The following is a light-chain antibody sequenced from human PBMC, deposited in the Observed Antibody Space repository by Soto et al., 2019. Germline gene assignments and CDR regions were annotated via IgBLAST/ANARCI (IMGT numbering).Light chain of an antibody. Sequence: EIVLTHSPATLYLSPGERATLSCRASQIVSSYLAWYQQQPGQAPRLLIYDASNRATGIPARFSGSGSGTDFTLTISSLEPEDFAVYYCQQRTNGPLTVGGGTKVEI. J-gene: IGKJ4*01. CDR3: QQRTNGPLT. CDR2: DAS. CDR1: QIVSSY. V-gene: IGKV3-11*01.